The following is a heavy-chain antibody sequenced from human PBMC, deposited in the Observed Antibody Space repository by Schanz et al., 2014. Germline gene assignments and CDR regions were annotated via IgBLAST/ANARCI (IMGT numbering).Heavy chain of an antibody. CDR1: GFAFSSYG. J-gene: IGHJ4*02. D-gene: IGHD1-26*01. CDR3: ARDHTTESYYSAGPPIDY. CDR2: IGVDGTTT. V-gene: IGHV3-23*04. Sequence: VQVVQSGGGLVKPGGSLRLSCLASGFAFSSYGMNWLRQAPGKGLEWVSVIGVDGTTTYYADSVKGRFTISRDNSKNTLFLQMNSLRAEDTAVYYCARDHTTESYYSAGPPIDYWGQGTLLTVSS.